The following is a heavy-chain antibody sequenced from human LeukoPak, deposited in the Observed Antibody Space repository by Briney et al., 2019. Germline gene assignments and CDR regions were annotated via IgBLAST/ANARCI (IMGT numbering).Heavy chain of an antibody. CDR3: ARQKVDYDILTGYYISWFDP. J-gene: IGHJ5*02. V-gene: IGHV4-30-4*01. CDR2: IYYSGST. Sequence: PSETLSLTCTVSGGSISGDYYWSWIRQPPGKGLEWIGYIYYSGSTYYNPSLKSRVTISVDTSKNQFSLKLSSVTAADTAVYYCARQKVDYDILTGYYISWFDPWGQGTLVTVSS. D-gene: IGHD3-9*01. CDR1: GGSISGDYY.